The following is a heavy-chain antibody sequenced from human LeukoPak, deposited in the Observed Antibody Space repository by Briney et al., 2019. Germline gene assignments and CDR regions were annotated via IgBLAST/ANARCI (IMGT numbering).Heavy chain of an antibody. D-gene: IGHD6-19*01. Sequence: GGSLRLSCAASGFTFSSYAMHWVRQAPGKGLEWVAVISYDGSNKYYADSVKGRFTISRDNSKNTLYLQMNSLRAEDTAFYYCAKDNRRHYTSGPNPDSLHWGQGALVTVSS. CDR1: GFTFSSYA. CDR3: AKDNRRHYTSGPNPDSLH. CDR2: ISYDGSNK. J-gene: IGHJ4*02. V-gene: IGHV3-30*04.